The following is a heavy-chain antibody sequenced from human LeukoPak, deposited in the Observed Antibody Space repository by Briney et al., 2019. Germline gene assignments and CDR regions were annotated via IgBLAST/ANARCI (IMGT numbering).Heavy chain of an antibody. V-gene: IGHV3-21*01. D-gene: IGHD6-19*01. CDR1: GFTFSSYS. CDR2: ISSSSSYI. Sequence: PGGSLRLSCAASGFTFSSYSMNWVRQAPGKGLERVSSISSSSSYIYYADSVKGRFTISRDNAKNSLYLQMNSLRAEDTAVYYCARLERAVAGTDDAFDIWGQGTMVTVSS. CDR3: ARLERAVAGTDDAFDI. J-gene: IGHJ3*02.